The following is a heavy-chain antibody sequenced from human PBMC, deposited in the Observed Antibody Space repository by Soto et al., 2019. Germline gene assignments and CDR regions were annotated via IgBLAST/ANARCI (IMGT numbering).Heavy chain of an antibody. V-gene: IGHV1-69*01. D-gene: IGHD6-13*01. Sequence: QVQLVQSGAEVKKPVSSVKVSCKASGGTFSSYAISWVRQAPGQGLEWMGGIIPIFGTANYAQKFQGRVTITADVSTSTAYMELSSLSSEDTAVYYCARGRVAAAGGGPHDDPWGQGTLVTVSS. J-gene: IGHJ5*02. CDR3: ARGRVAAAGGGPHDDP. CDR1: GGTFSSYA. CDR2: IIPIFGTA.